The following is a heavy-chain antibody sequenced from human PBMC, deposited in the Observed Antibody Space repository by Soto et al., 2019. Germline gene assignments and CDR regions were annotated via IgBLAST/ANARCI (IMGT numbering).Heavy chain of an antibody. CDR1: GFTFSSYS. Sequence: EVQLVESGGGLVKPGGSLRLSCAASGFTFSSYSMNWVRQAPGKGLEWVSSISSSSSYIYYADSGKGRFTISRDNAKNSLYLQRNSLRAEDPAVYYCARGRGAAGTACGQYYGMDVWGQGTRVTVSS. V-gene: IGHV3-21*01. D-gene: IGHD6-13*01. J-gene: IGHJ6*02. CDR2: ISSSSSYI. CDR3: ARGRGAAGTACGQYYGMDV.